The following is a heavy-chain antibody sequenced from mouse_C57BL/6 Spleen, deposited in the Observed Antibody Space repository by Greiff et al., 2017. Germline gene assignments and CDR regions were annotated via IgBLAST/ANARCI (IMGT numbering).Heavy chain of an antibody. CDR1: GYSITSGYY. Sequence: EVKVEESGPGLAKPSQSLSLTCSVTGYSITSGYYWNWIRQFPGNKLEWMGYISYDGSNNYNPSLKNRISITRDTSKNQFFLKLNSVTTEDTATYYCARAYYGTPHWYFDVWGTGTTVTVSS. D-gene: IGHD2-10*01. V-gene: IGHV3-6*01. CDR3: ARAYYGTPHWYFDV. CDR2: ISYDGSN. J-gene: IGHJ1*03.